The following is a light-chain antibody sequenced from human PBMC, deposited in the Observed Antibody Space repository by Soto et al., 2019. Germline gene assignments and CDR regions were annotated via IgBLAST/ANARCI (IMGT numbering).Light chain of an antibody. Sequence: DIPMTQSPSSLSASVGDRVTITCRASQGINNYVAWYQQKPGKPPKLLIYAASTLQPGVPSQFSVSGSGTDFTLTINSLQPEDVATYSCQKYSSVPVFGPGTKVDIK. CDR3: QKYSSVPV. CDR2: AAS. CDR1: QGINNY. J-gene: IGKJ3*01. V-gene: IGKV1-27*01.